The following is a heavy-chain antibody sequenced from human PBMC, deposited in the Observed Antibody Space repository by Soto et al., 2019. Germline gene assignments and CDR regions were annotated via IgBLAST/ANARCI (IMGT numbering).Heavy chain of an antibody. Sequence: QVHLVQSGAEVKKPGSSVKVSCKISGGTFRTTAISWVRQAPGQGLEWMGEITPVFGTPDYAQKFQGRITITADEYTSTVYMDLSSLRSEDTAVYYCARVGLVIPDFYYGLDVWCQGTTVTVSS. CDR3: ARVGLVIPDFYYGLDV. V-gene: IGHV1-69*01. J-gene: IGHJ6*02. CDR2: ITPVFGTP. D-gene: IGHD3-9*01. CDR1: GGTFRTTA.